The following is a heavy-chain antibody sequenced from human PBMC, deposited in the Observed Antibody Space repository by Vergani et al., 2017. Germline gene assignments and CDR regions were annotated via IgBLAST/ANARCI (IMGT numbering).Heavy chain of an antibody. CDR3: AQAGYFDHLDWFDP. Sequence: QITLKESGPTLVKPTQTLTLTCTFSGFSLSTSGVGVGWIRQPPGKALEWLALIYWNDDKRYSPSLKSRLTITKDTSKNQVVLTMTNMDPVDTATYYCAQAGYFDHLDWFDPWGQGTLVTVSS. J-gene: IGHJ5*02. CDR2: IYWNDDK. CDR1: GFSLSTSGVG. D-gene: IGHD3-9*01. V-gene: IGHV2-5*01.